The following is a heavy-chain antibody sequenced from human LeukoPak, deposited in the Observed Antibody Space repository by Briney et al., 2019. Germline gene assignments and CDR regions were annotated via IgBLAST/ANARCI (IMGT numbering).Heavy chain of an antibody. CDR3: ARGGIYSGYDMALDY. J-gene: IGHJ4*02. V-gene: IGHV3-74*01. CDR2: INSDGSST. D-gene: IGHD5-12*01. Sequence: GGSLRLSCAASGFTFSSYWMHWVRQAPGKGLVWVSRINSDGSSTSYADSVKGRVTISRDNAKNTLYLQMNSLRAEDTAVYYCARGGIYSGYDMALDYWGQGTLVTVSS. CDR1: GFTFSSYW.